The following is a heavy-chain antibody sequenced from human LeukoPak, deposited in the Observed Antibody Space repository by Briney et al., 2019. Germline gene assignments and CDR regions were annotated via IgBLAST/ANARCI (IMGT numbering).Heavy chain of an antibody. CDR2: IYYSGST. J-gene: IGHJ6*02. CDR1: GGSISSYY. Sequence: PSQTLSLTCTVSGGSISSYYWSWIRQPPGKGLEWIGYIYYSGSTNYNPSLKSRVTISVDTSKNQFSLKLSSVTAADTAVYYCARHLPYYYDSSGFRKRANYYYYGMDVWGQGTTVTVSS. D-gene: IGHD3-22*01. V-gene: IGHV4-59*01. CDR3: ARHLPYYYDSSGFRKRANYYYYGMDV.